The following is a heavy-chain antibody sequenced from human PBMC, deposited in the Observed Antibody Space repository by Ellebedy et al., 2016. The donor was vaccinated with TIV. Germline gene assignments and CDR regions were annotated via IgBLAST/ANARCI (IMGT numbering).Heavy chain of an antibody. D-gene: IGHD6-13*01. J-gene: IGHJ5*02. V-gene: IGHV2-5*01. CDR2: IYSNGDT. Sequence: SGPTLVKPPQTLTLTCTFSGFSLNTRTVGVGWIRQPPGTALEWLAVIYSNGDTRYSPSLKTRLTITKDPSKNQVVLTMANMDPVETATYYCANRRRGVAVSGTNTWFDPWGLGTLVTVSS. CDR1: GFSLNTRTVG. CDR3: ANRRRGVAVSGTNTWFDP.